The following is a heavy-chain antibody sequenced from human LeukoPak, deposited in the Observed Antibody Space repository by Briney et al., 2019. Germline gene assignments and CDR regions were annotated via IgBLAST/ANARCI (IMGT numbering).Heavy chain of an antibody. J-gene: IGHJ4*02. CDR1: GGTFSSYA. D-gene: IGHD5-12*01. Sequence: ASVKVYCKASGGTFSSYAISWVRQAPGQGLEWMGGIIPIFGTANYAQKFQGRVTITTDESTSTAYMELSSLRSEDTAVYYRASGGGYRNATETDYWGQGTLVTVSS. V-gene: IGHV1-69*05. CDR3: ASGGGYRNATETDY. CDR2: IIPIFGTA.